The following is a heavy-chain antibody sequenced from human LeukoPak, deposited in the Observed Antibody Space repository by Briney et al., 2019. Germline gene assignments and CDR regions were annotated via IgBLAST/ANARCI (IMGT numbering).Heavy chain of an antibody. CDR1: GFTFSSYA. V-gene: IGHV3-23*01. J-gene: IGHJ4*02. D-gene: IGHD6-13*01. Sequence: PGGSLGLSCAASGFTFSSYAVSWVRQAPGKGLEWVSAISGSGGSTYYADSVKGRFTISRDNSKNTLYLQMNSLRAEDTAVYYCAKTAAAGTSPYFDYSGPGTLVTVSS. CDR2: ISGSGGST. CDR3: AKTAAAGTSPYFDY.